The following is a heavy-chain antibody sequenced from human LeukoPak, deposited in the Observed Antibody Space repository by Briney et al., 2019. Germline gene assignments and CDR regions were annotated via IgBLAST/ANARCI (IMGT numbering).Heavy chain of an antibody. D-gene: IGHD1-7*01. CDR3: ANRRAYGGNWNSGAFDI. V-gene: IGHV2-5*02. CDR2: IYWDDDK. Sequence: SGPTLVKPTQTLTLTCTFSGFSLSTSGVGVGWIRQPPGKALEWLAFIYWDDDKRYSPSLRSRLTISKDTSKNQVVLTMTNMDPVDTATYFCANRRAYGGNWNSGAFDIWGQGTLVSVSS. J-gene: IGHJ3*02. CDR1: GFSLSTSGVG.